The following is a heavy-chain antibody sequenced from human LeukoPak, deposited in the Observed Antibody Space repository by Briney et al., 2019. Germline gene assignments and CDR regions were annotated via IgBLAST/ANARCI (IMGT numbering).Heavy chain of an antibody. CDR1: GFTFSSYA. J-gene: IGHJ3*02. Sequence: GGSLRLSCAASGFTFSSYAMSWVRQAPGKGLECVGRIKRKTDGGTTDYTAPVKGRFTISRGDSENTLFLQMNNLKTEDTAMYYCTTSLGPASIWGQGTMVTVSS. CDR3: TTSLGPASI. V-gene: IGHV3-15*01. CDR2: IKRKTDGGTT.